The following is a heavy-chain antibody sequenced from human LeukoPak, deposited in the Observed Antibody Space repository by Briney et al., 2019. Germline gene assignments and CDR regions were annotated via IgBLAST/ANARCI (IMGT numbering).Heavy chain of an antibody. CDR2: ISSSSSYI. CDR1: GGSVSSSN. J-gene: IGHJ6*03. D-gene: IGHD3-10*01. CDR3: ARVGGITLALAPSPFPDYNYYYMDV. Sequence: ETLSLTCSVSGGSVSSSNFYWGWIRQSPGKGLEWVSSISSSSSYIYYTDSVKGRFTISRDNAKKSLYLQMNSLRAEDTAVYYCARVGGITLALAPSPFPDYNYYYMDVWGKGTTVTVSS. V-gene: IGHV3-21*01.